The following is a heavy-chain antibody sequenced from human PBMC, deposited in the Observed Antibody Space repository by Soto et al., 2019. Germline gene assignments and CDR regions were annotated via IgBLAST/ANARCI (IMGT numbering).Heavy chain of an antibody. D-gene: IGHD2-2*01. CDR3: ARYRVFYCSSTSCYVKAYYYYYMDV. CDR2: INAGNGKT. CDR1: GYTFTSYA. V-gene: IGHV1-3*01. Sequence: QVQLVQSGAEVKKPGASVKVSCKASGYTFTSYAMHWVRQAPGQRLEWMGWINAGNGKTKYSQKFQGRVTITRDTSASTAYMELSSLRSEDTAVYYCARYRVFYCSSTSCYVKAYYYYYMDVWGKGTTVTVSS. J-gene: IGHJ6*03.